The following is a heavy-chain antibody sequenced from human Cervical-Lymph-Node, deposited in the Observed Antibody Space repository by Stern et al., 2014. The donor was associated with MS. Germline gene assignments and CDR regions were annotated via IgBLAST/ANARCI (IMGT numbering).Heavy chain of an antibody. Sequence: QVHLVESGAEVRKPGASVRVSCRASGYTFISYDINWVRQATGQGLEWMGWMNPNSGNSGSAQRFQGRVTMTRDTSISTAYMELSSLTSEDTAVYYCARGHPQFNWFDPWGQGTLVTVSP. J-gene: IGHJ5*02. V-gene: IGHV1-8*01. CDR2: MNPNSGNS. D-gene: IGHD5-24*01. CDR1: GYTFISYD. CDR3: ARGHPQFNWFDP.